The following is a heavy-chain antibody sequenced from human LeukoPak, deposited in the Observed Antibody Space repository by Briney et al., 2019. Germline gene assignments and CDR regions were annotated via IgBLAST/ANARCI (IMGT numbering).Heavy chain of an antibody. Sequence: ASVKVSCKASGYTFTSYYMHWVRQAPGQGLEWMGRINPNSGGTNYAQKFQGRVTMTRDTSISTAYMELSRLRSDDTAVYYCAREVAIFGDSSVYWGEGTLVTVSS. V-gene: IGHV1-2*06. CDR1: GYTFTSYY. CDR3: AREVAIFGDSSVY. J-gene: IGHJ4*02. CDR2: INPNSGGT. D-gene: IGHD3-3*01.